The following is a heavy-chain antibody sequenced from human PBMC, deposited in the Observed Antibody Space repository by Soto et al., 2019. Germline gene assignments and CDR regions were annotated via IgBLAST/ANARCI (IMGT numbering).Heavy chain of an antibody. CDR3: ATMGTPATGLYYFDD. Sequence: SETLSLTCAVYGGSFGGYYWSWIRQPPGKGLEWIGETNHSGSTNYKPSLRSPVTISVDTSKNQFPLNLSFVTAADTAVYYCATMGTPATGLYYFDDWGQGTLVTVSS. CDR2: TNHSGST. D-gene: IGHD2-15*01. CDR1: GGSFGGYY. J-gene: IGHJ4*02. V-gene: IGHV4-34*01.